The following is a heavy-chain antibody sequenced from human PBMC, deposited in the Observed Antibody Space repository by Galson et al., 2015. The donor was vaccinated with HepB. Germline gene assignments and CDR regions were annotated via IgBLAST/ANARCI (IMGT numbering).Heavy chain of an antibody. CDR2: INPSGGST. CDR3: ARIGIAAAGPLDY. CDR1: GYTFTSYY. Sequence: SVKVSCKASGYTFTSYYMHWVRQAPGQGLEWMGIINPSGGSTSYAQKFQGRVTMTRDTSTSTAYMELSSLRSEDTAVYYCARIGIAAAGPLDYWGQGTLVTVSS. J-gene: IGHJ4*02. V-gene: IGHV1-46*01. D-gene: IGHD6-13*01.